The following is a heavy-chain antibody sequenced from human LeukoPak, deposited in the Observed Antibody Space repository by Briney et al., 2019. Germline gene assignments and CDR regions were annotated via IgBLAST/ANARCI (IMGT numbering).Heavy chain of an antibody. CDR2: INTNTGNP. V-gene: IGHV7-4-1*02. CDR1: GYTFTRYA. J-gene: IGHJ4*02. D-gene: IGHD6-19*01. Sequence: GASVKVSCKASGYTFTRYAMNWVRQAPGQGLEWMGWINTNTGNPTYAQGFTGRFIFSLDTSVSTAYLQISSLKAEDTAVYYCAISVAGTVGGHWRPSPDYWGQGTLVTVSS. CDR3: AISVAGTVGGHWRPSPDY.